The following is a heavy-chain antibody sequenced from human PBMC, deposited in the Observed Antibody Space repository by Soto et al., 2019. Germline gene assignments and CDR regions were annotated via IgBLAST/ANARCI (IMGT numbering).Heavy chain of an antibody. CDR2: IIPIFGTA. CDR1: GGTFSSYT. J-gene: IGHJ2*01. Sequence: QVQLVQSGAEVKKPGSSVTVSCKASGGTFSSYTISWVRQAPGPRLEWMGGIIPIFGTANYAQKFQGRVTITADESTSTAYMELSSLRSEDTAVYYCARGNHRWLQLWYFDLWGRGTLVTVSS. D-gene: IGHD5-12*01. CDR3: ARGNHRWLQLWYFDL. V-gene: IGHV1-69*12.